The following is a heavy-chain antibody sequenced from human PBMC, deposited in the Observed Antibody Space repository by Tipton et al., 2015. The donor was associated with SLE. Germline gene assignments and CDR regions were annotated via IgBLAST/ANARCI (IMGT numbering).Heavy chain of an antibody. CDR3: ASPGGGSGSFDAFDI. V-gene: IGHV4-59*06. CDR1: GASVRSHY. D-gene: IGHD3-10*01. CDR2: IYFSGTT. J-gene: IGHJ3*02. Sequence: TLSLTCTVSGASVRSHYWSWIRQPPGKGLEWIGNIYFSGTTYYNPSLRSRVSISVDTSNNEFSLRLTSVTAADTAIYYCASPGGGSGSFDAFDIWGQGTMVTVSS.